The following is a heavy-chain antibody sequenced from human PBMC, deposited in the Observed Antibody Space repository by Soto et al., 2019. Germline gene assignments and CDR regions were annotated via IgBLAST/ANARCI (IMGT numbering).Heavy chain of an antibody. CDR2: IIPILGIA. CDR3: ARGRGGGHSYDY. D-gene: IGHD3-10*01. V-gene: IGHV1-69*02. Sequence: QVQLVQSGAEVKKPGSSVKVSCKASGGTFSDYTISWVRQAPGQGLEWMGRIIPILGIANYAQKFQGKITITADKSTSTAYMALSSLRSDDTAMYYCARGRGGGHSYDYWGQGTLVTVSS. J-gene: IGHJ4*02. CDR1: GGTFSDYT.